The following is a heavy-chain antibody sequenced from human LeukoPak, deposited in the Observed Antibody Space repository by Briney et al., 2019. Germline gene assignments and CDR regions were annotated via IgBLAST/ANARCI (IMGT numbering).Heavy chain of an antibody. CDR2: ISTYNGKT. J-gene: IGHJ4*02. CDR3: ARGRRKYYFDY. Sequence: GAAVTVSCKASASTFTSYSYCLVRHAPAQGLEWVCLISTYNGKTNSAQKLQGRVTNNTDTSTSTAYMELRSLRSDDTAVYYCARGRRKYYFDYWGQGTLVTVSS. V-gene: IGHV1-18*01. CDR1: ASTFTSYS.